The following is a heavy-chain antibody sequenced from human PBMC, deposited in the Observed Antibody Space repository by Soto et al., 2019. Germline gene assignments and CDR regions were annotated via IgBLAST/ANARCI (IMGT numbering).Heavy chain of an antibody. CDR1: GYTFTSYA. J-gene: IGHJ6*02. CDR2: INAGNGNT. CDR3: ARDLGAAAGMYYYYGMDV. Sequence: GASVKVSFKASGYTFTSYAMHWVRQAPGQRLEWMGWINAGNGNTKYSQKFQGRVTITRDTSASTAYMELSSLRSEDTAVYYCARDLGAAAGMYYYYGMDVWGQGTTVTVSS. V-gene: IGHV1-3*01. D-gene: IGHD6-13*01.